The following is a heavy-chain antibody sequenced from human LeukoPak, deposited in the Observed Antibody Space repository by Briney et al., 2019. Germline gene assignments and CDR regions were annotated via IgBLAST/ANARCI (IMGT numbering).Heavy chain of an antibody. CDR3: ARISITMVRGAYYYGMDV. V-gene: IGHV1-18*04. J-gene: IGHJ6*04. D-gene: IGHD3-10*01. CDR1: GYTFTSYG. CDR2: ISAYNGNT. Sequence: GASVKVSCMASGYTFTSYGISWVRQAPGQGLEWMGWISAYNGNTNYAQKLQGRVTMTTDTSTSTAYMELRSLRSDDTAVYYCARISITMVRGAYYYGMDVWGKGTTVTVSS.